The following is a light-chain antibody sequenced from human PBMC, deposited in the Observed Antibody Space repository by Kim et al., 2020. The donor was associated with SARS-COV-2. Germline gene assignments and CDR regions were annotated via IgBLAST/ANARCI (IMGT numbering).Light chain of an antibody. Sequence: ASVGDSVTITCRASQDIRNDLGWYQQNPGRAPKRLIYGASSLQSGVPSRFSGSGSGTDFTLAISSLQPEDFATYFCLQHNTYPITFGQGTRLEIK. CDR3: LQHNTYPIT. CDR1: QDIRND. J-gene: IGKJ5*01. V-gene: IGKV1-17*01. CDR2: GAS.